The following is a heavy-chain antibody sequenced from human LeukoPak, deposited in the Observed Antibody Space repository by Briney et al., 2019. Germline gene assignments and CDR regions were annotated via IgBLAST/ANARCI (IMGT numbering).Heavy chain of an antibody. J-gene: IGHJ5*02. CDR2: ISRSGGST. CDR3: VKSYCGGICGDWFDP. CDR1: GFTFSSYA. Sequence: GGSLRLSCSASGFTFSSYAMHWVRQAPGKGLEYVSAISRSGGSTYYADSVKGRFTISRDNSKNTLYLQMSSLRAEDTAVYYCVKSYCGGICGDWFDPWGQGTLVTVSS. D-gene: IGHD2-21*01. V-gene: IGHV3-64D*06.